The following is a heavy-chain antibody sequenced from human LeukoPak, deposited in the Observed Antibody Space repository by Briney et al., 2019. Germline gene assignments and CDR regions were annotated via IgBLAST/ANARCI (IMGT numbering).Heavy chain of an antibody. Sequence: GGSLRLSCAASGFTLSSYAMSWVRQAPGKGLEWVSIISDSGDNAYYADSVKGRFTISRDNSRNTLYLQMSSLRAEDTAVYYCAKRWQLNFDPWGQGTLVTVSS. J-gene: IGHJ5*02. D-gene: IGHD2-15*01. CDR1: GFTLSSYA. CDR2: ISDSGDNA. V-gene: IGHV3-23*01. CDR3: AKRWQLNFDP.